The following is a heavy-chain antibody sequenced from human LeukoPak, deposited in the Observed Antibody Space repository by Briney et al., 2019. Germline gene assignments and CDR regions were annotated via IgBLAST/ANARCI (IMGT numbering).Heavy chain of an antibody. J-gene: IGHJ4*02. CDR3: ARHQDEMATIGGSDY. V-gene: IGHV5-51*01. CDR1: GYSFTSYW. CDR2: IYPGDSDT. Sequence: GESLKISCKGSGYSFTSYWIGWVRQMPGKGLEWMGIIYPGDSDTRYSPSFQGQVTISADKSISTAYLQWSSLKASDTAMYYCARHQDEMATIGGSDYWGQGTLVTVSS. D-gene: IGHD5-24*01.